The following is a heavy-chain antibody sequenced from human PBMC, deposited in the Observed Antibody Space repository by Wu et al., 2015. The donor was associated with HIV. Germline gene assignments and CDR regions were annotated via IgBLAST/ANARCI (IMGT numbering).Heavy chain of an antibody. CDR1: GYNFGSYG. CDR3: ATRIGGTMEAFNI. D-gene: IGHD2/OR15-2a*01. CDR2: INPSGGTA. J-gene: IGHJ3*02. Sequence: QAQLIQSAGEMKKPGASVRVSCKASGYNFGSYGINWVRQAPGQELEWMGLINPSGGTASYAQKFLGRVTMTSDTSTTAVYMELDSLRSEDTAVYYCATRIGGTMEAFNIWAKGHWSPSLQ. V-gene: IGHV1-46*01.